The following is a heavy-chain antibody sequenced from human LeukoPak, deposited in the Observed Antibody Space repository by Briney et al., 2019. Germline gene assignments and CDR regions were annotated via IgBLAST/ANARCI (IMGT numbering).Heavy chain of an antibody. Sequence: SGGSLRLSCAASGFTFSSYAMHWVRQAPGKGLEWVAVISYDGSNKYYADSVKGRFTISRDNSKNTLYLQVNSLRAEDTAVYYCARDMAGLYSSGWYGGNDYWGQGTLVTVSS. CDR2: ISYDGSNK. V-gene: IGHV3-30*04. D-gene: IGHD6-19*01. CDR1: GFTFSSYA. J-gene: IGHJ4*02. CDR3: ARDMAGLYSSGWYGGNDY.